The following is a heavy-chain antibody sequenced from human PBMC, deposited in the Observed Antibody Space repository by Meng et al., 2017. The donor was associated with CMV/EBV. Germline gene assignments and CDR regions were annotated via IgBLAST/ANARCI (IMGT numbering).Heavy chain of an antibody. CDR2: ISWDGGST. Sequence: GESLKISCAASGFTFDDYTMHWVRQAPGKGLEWVSLISWDGGSTYYADSVKGRFTISRDKSKNSLYLQMNSLRTEDTALYYCAKDQDIVATGGAFDYWGQGTLVTVSS. V-gene: IGHV3-43*01. D-gene: IGHD5-12*01. J-gene: IGHJ4*02. CDR3: AKDQDIVATGGAFDY. CDR1: GFTFDDYT.